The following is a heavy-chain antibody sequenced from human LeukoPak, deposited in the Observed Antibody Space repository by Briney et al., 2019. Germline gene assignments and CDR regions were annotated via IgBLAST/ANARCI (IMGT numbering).Heavy chain of an antibody. Sequence: ASVKVSCKASGYTFTSYDISWVRQATGQGLEWMGWMNPNSGNTGYAQKFQGRVTMTRNTSISTAYMELSSLRSEDTAVYYCARPSGYSGYDFGYWGQGTLVTVSS. D-gene: IGHD5-12*01. V-gene: IGHV1-8*01. J-gene: IGHJ4*02. CDR1: GYTFTSYD. CDR3: ARPSGYSGYDFGY. CDR2: MNPNSGNT.